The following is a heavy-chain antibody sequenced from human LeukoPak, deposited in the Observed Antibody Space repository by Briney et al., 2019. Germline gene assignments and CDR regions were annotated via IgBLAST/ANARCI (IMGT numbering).Heavy chain of an antibody. CDR2: IGTAGDT. Sequence: GGSLRLSCAASGFTFSTYDMHWVRPATGKGLEWVSAIGTAGDTYYPGSVKGRFTISRENAKNSLYLQMNSLRAGDTAVYDCARGYYGSGSAPDYGGQGTLVTVSS. CDR1: GFTFSTYD. D-gene: IGHD3-10*01. V-gene: IGHV3-13*01. J-gene: IGHJ4*02. CDR3: ARGYYGSGSAPDY.